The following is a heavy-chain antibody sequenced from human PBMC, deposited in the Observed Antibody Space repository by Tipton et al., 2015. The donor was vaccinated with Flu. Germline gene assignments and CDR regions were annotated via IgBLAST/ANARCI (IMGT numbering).Heavy chain of an antibody. D-gene: IGHD3-22*01. CDR2: IYSGGST. CDR3: ARVKFERITMIVVVTGAFDI. J-gene: IGHJ3*02. V-gene: IGHV3-66*01. Sequence: SLRLSCAASGFTVSSNYMSWVRQAPGKGLEWVSVIYSGGSTYYADSVKGRFTISRDNSKNTLYLQMNSLRAEDTAVYYCARVKFERITMIVVVTGAFDIWGQGTMVTVSS. CDR1: GFTVSSNY.